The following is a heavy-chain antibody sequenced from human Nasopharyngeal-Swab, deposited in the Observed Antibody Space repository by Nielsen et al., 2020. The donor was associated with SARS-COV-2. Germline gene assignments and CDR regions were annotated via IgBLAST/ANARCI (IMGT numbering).Heavy chain of an antibody. CDR1: GFTFSSYA. J-gene: IGHJ6*02. D-gene: IGHD2-2*02. CDR2: ISGSGGST. V-gene: IGHV3-23*01. Sequence: GESLKISCAASGFTFSSYAVSWVRQAPGKGLEWVSAISGSGGSTYYADSVKGRFTISRDNSKNTLYLQMNSLRAEDTAVYYCAKLDCSSTSCYTGGKTTYYYYGMDVWGQGTTVTVSS. CDR3: AKLDCSSTSCYTGGKTTYYYYGMDV.